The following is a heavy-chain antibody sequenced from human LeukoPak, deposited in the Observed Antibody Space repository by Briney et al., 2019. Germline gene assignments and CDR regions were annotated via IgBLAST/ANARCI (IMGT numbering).Heavy chain of an antibody. V-gene: IGHV3-21*01. CDR1: GFTFSSYS. J-gene: IGHJ4*01. D-gene: IGHD3-10*01. CDR2: ISSSSSNI. CDR3: GRGEEEAGFDFGH. Sequence: PGGSLRLSCAASGFTFSSYSMNWVRQAPGKGLEWVSSISSSSSNIYYADSVKGRFTISRDNAKNSLYLQTNSLRAEDTAVYYCGRGEEEAGFDFGHLGQGTLGTGSS.